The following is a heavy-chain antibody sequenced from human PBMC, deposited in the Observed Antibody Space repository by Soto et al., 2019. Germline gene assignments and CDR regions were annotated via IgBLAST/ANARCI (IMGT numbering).Heavy chain of an antibody. CDR3: ARDFGEDVTGYSTNNLFDH. Sequence: VQLVQSGPEVKKPGSSVKVSCKASGGTFSSYTISWVRQAPGQGLEWMGRIIPVLGISDFAQTVQGRITITADKSTNTVYMELSSLRPDDTAIYYWARDFGEDVTGYSTNNLFDHWGQGTLVTVSS. CDR2: IIPVLGIS. V-gene: IGHV1-69*08. D-gene: IGHD3-9*01. CDR1: GGTFSSYT. J-gene: IGHJ4*02.